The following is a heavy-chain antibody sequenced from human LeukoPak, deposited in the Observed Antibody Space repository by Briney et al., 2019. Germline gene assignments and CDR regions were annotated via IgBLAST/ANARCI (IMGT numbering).Heavy chain of an antibody. CDR2: IIPIFGTA. D-gene: IGHD2-15*01. CDR1: GGTFSSYA. Sequence: SVKVSCKASGGTFSSYAISWVRQAPGQGLEWMGGIIPIFGTANYAQKYQGRVTITADESTSTAYMELSSLRSEDTAVYYCAREEVVAATGYYYYYGMDVWGKGTTVTVSS. CDR3: AREEVVAATGYYYYYGMDV. J-gene: IGHJ6*04. V-gene: IGHV1-69*13.